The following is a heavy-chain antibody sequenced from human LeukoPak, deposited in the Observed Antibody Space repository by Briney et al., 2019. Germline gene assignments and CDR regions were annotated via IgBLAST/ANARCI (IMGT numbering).Heavy chain of an antibody. D-gene: IGHD3-10*01. CDR3: AKDSSMWFGILVNYFDY. V-gene: IGHV3-23*01. Sequence: GGSLRLSCAASGFTFGSCDVSWVRQAPGKGLEWVSGISSSGANTHYADSVRGRFTISRDNSNNTLYLQMASLRAEDTAIYYCAKDSSMWFGILVNYFDYLGQGTLVTVSS. CDR2: ISSSGANT. CDR1: GFTFGSCD. J-gene: IGHJ4*02.